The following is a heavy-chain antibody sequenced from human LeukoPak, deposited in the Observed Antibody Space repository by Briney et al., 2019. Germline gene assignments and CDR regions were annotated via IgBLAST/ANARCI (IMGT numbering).Heavy chain of an antibody. CDR1: GGSIKSNNW. CDR3: ARGVIYYDFWSGYPTLDY. V-gene: IGHV4-4*02. Sequence: SGTLSLTCAVSGGSIKSNNWWSRVRQPPGKGLEWIGEIYHSGSTNYNPSLESRVTVSVDKSKNQFSLDLSSVTAADTAVYYCARGVIYYDFWSGYPTLDYWGQGTLVTVSS. CDR2: IYHSGST. D-gene: IGHD3-3*01. J-gene: IGHJ4*02.